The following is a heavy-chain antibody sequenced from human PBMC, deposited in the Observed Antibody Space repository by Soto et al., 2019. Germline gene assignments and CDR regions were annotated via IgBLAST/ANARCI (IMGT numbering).Heavy chain of an antibody. D-gene: IGHD2-8*01. CDR3: ARSRYCTNGVCYTEQSRWFDP. CDR2: INHSGST. J-gene: IGHJ5*02. V-gene: IGHV4-34*01. Sequence: PSETLSLTCAVYGGSFSGYYWSWIRQPPGKGLEWIGEINHSGSTNYNPSLKSRVTISVDTSKNQFSLKLSSVTAADTAVYYCARSRYCTNGVCYTEQSRWFDPWGQGTLVTVSS. CDR1: GGSFSGYY.